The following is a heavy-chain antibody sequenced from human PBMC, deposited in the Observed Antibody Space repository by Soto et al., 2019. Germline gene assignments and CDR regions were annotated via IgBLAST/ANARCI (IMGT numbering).Heavy chain of an antibody. CDR2: IIPVFGTA. CDR1: GGTFSSYA. J-gene: IGHJ6*02. V-gene: IGHV1-69*13. CDR3: ARAQLTVPQPYYYYYGMDV. D-gene: IGHD2-2*01. Sequence: SVKVSCKASGGTFSSYAISCVRQAPGQGLEWMGGIIPVFGTANYAQKFQGRVTITADESTSTAYMELSSLRSEDTAVYYCARAQLTVPQPYYYYYGMDVWGQGTTVTVSS.